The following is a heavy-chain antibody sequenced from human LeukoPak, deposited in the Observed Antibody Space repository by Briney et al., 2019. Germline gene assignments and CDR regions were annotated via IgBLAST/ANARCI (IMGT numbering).Heavy chain of an antibody. CDR3: ARAAYCGGDCYLFDY. CDR1: GGSISSGGYY. Sequence: PSETLSLTCTVSGGSISSGGYYWSWIRQHPGKGLEWIGYIYYSGSTYYNSSLKSRVTISVDTSKNQFSLKLSSLTAADTTVYYCARAAYCGGDCYLFDYRGQGTLVTVFS. CDR2: IYYSGST. J-gene: IGHJ4*02. V-gene: IGHV4-31*03. D-gene: IGHD2-21*02.